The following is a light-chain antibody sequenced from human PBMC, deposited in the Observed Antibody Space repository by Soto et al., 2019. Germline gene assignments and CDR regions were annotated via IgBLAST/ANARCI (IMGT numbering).Light chain of an antibody. CDR2: GAS. Sequence: EIVMTQSPATLSVYPGERATLSCRASQSVSSSLAWYQHKPGQAPRLLIYGASIRATGIPGRFSGSGSGTEFTLTISSLQSEDFAAYYCQQYSNRYTFGQGTKLEIK. J-gene: IGKJ2*01. V-gene: IGKV3D-15*01. CDR3: QQYSNRYT. CDR1: QSVSSS.